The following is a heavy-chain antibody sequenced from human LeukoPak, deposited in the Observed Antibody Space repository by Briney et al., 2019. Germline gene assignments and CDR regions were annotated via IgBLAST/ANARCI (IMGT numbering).Heavy chain of an antibody. CDR2: ISGSGAST. D-gene: IGHD3-16*01. CDR3: AQGDTWFDP. Sequence: GGSLRLSCAASGFTFSTYAMSWVRQAPGKGLEWVSLISGSGASTYYADSVKGRFTISRDNSKSTLYLQMNSLRAEDTAVYYCAQGDTWFDPWGQGTLVTVSS. V-gene: IGHV3-23*01. J-gene: IGHJ5*02. CDR1: GFTFSTYA.